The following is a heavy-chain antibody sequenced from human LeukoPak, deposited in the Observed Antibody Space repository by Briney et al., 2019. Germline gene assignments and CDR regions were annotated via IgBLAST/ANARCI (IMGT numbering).Heavy chain of an antibody. J-gene: IGHJ3*02. CDR3: ARGRFSYYYDSSGYLYAFDI. D-gene: IGHD3-22*01. CDR2: IIPIFGTA. V-gene: IGHV1-69*13. Sequence: SVKVSCKASGGTFSSYAISWVRQAPGQGLEWMGGIIPIFGTANYAQKFQGRVTITADESTSTAYMELSSLRSEDTAVYYCARGRFSYYYDSSGYLYAFDIWGQGIMVIVSS. CDR1: GGTFSSYA.